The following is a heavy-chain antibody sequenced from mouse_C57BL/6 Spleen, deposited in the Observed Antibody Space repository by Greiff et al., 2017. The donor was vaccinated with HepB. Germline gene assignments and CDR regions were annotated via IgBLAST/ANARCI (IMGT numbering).Heavy chain of an antibody. J-gene: IGHJ2*01. CDR2: ISDGGSYT. CDR1: GFTFSSYA. Sequence: EVQRVESGGGLVKPGGSLKLSCAASGFTFSSYAMSWVRQTPEKRLEWVATISDGGSYTYYPDNVKGRFTISRDNAKNNLYLQMSHLKSEDTAMYYCARVHYYGSSYPDYWGQCTTLTVSS. D-gene: IGHD1-1*01. V-gene: IGHV5-4*01. CDR3: ARVHYYGSSYPDY.